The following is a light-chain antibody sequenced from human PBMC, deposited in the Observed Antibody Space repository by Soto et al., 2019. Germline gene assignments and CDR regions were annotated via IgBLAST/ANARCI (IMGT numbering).Light chain of an antibody. CDR3: SSFTSRNTLV. J-gene: IGLJ2*01. Sequence: QSVLTQPASVSGSPGQSITISCPGTSSDIGGYDYVSWYQHHPGKVPKLLIYEVTNRPSGVSNRFSGSKSGNTASLTISGLQAEDEADYYCSSFTSRNTLVFGGGTKVTVL. CDR1: SSDIGGYDY. CDR2: EVT. V-gene: IGLV2-14*01.